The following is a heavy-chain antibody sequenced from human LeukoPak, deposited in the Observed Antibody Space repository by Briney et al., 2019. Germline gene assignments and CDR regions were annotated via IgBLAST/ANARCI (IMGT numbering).Heavy chain of an antibody. CDR3: ARDLDDYGDYVDDY. J-gene: IGHJ4*02. D-gene: IGHD4-17*01. CDR1: GYTFTGYY. CDR2: INPNSGGT. V-gene: IGHV1-2*02. Sequence: ASVKVSCKASGYTFTGYYMHWVRQAPGQGLEWMGWINPNSGGTNYAQKFQGRVTMTRDTSISTAYMELSKLRSDDTAVYYCARDLDDYGDYVDDYWGQGTLVTVSS.